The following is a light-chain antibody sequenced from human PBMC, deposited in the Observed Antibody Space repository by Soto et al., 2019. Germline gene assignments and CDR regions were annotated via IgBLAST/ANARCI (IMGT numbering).Light chain of an antibody. CDR3: QQYGSSSPWT. CDR2: TAS. J-gene: IGKJ1*01. CDR1: HSIISW. V-gene: IGKV1-5*03. Sequence: DIHMTQSPSTLSPSAGERVTITCRASHSIISWMAWYKQKPGRAPKLLSYTASSLETGVPSRFSGSGSGTEFTLIISSLQPDDFASYYCQQYGSSSPWTFGQGTKVEIK.